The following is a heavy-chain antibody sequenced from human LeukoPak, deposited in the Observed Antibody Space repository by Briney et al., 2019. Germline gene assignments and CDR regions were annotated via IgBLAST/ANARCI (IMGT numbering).Heavy chain of an antibody. CDR3: ARDTGDTLTGGRVFDF. CDR2: IYSGGNT. Sequence: SETLSLTCNVSGGSISSDYYYWGWIRQHPGKGLEWIGYIYSGGNTYYNPSLRSRVTISLDTSKNQFSLKLSSVTAADTAVYYCARDTGDTLTGGRVFDFWGQGTPVTVSS. D-gene: IGHD3-9*01. J-gene: IGHJ4*02. CDR1: GGSISSDYYY. V-gene: IGHV4-31*03.